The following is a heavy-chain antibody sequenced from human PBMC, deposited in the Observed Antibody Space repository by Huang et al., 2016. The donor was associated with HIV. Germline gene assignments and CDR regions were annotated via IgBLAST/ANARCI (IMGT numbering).Heavy chain of an antibody. CDR2: INPGKGNT. CDR1: GYSFTTYA. V-gene: IGHV1-3*01. Sequence: QVQLVQSGAEVKTPGASVKVSCKASGYSFTTYALHWVRQAPGHRLEWMGGINPGKGNTNYSRKFQGRVTMTRDTSASTVYREVSSLTFEDTAVYYCAREFVIFGAPLWPAYWGQGTLISVSS. CDR3: AREFVIFGAPLWPAY. J-gene: IGHJ4*02. D-gene: IGHD2-21*01.